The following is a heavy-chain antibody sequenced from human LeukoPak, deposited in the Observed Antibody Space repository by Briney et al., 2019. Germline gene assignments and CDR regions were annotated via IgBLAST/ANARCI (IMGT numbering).Heavy chain of an antibody. CDR3: AKDLGYSSGWQGGYFDY. D-gene: IGHD6-19*01. CDR1: GFTFSSYA. J-gene: IGHJ4*02. CDR2: ISGSGGST. Sequence: PGGSLRLSCAACGFTFSSYAMSWVRQAPGKGLEWVSAISGSGGSTYYADSVKGRFTISRDNSKNTLYLQMNSLRAEDAAVYYCAKDLGYSSGWQGGYFDYWGQGTLVTVSS. V-gene: IGHV3-23*01.